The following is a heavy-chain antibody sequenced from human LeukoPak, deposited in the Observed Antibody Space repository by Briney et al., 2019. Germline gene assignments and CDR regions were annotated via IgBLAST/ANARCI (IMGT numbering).Heavy chain of an antibody. CDR1: GFIFSSFG. CDR2: IRSSGDNR. V-gene: IGHV3-23*01. Sequence: GESLRLSCVASGFIFSSFGMNWVRQAPGKGLEWVSTIRSSGDNRNHADSVKGRFTISRDNSKNTLYLQMNSLRAEDTALYYCAKGYQLLPDYWGQGTLVTVSP. J-gene: IGHJ4*02. CDR3: AKGYQLLPDY. D-gene: IGHD2-2*01.